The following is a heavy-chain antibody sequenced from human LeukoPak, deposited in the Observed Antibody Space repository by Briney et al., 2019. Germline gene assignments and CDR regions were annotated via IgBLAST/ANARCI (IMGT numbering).Heavy chain of an antibody. J-gene: IGHJ4*02. CDR1: GFTLSSYA. D-gene: IGHD6-13*01. Sequence: GGSLRLPCAASGFTLSSYAMHWVRQAPGKGLEWVAVISYDGSNKYYADSVKGRFTISRDNSKNTLYLQMNSLRAEDTAVYYCATEPLAAAFGFERLNYWGQGTLVTVSS. CDR3: ATEPLAAAFGFERLNY. CDR2: ISYDGSNK. V-gene: IGHV3-30*01.